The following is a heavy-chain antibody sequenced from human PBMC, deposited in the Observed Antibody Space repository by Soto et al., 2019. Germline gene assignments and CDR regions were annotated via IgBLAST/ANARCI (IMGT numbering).Heavy chain of an antibody. V-gene: IGHV3-23*01. D-gene: IGHD2-15*01. CDR3: AKGYCSGGSCYGYWYFDL. CDR2: ISGRGGST. J-gene: IGHJ2*01. Sequence: EVQLLESGGGLVQPGGSLRLSCAASGFTFSSYAMSWVRQAPGKGLEWVSAISGRGGSTYYADSVKGRFTISRDNSKNTLYLQMNSLRAEDTAVYYCAKGYCSGGSCYGYWYFDLWGRGTLVTVSS. CDR1: GFTFSSYA.